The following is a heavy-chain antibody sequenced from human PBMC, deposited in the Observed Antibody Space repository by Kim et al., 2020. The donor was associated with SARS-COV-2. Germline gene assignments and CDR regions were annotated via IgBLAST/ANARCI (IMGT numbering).Heavy chain of an antibody. Sequence: SETLSLTCAVYGGSFSGYYWSWIRQPPGKGLEWIWEINHSGSTNYNPSLKSRVTISVDTSKNQFSLKLSSVTAADTAVYYCARTRMVRGVQNFDYWSQGTLVTVSS. CDR1: GGSFSGYY. V-gene: IGHV4-34*01. D-gene: IGHD3-10*01. CDR2: INHSGST. J-gene: IGHJ4*02. CDR3: ARTRMVRGVQNFDY.